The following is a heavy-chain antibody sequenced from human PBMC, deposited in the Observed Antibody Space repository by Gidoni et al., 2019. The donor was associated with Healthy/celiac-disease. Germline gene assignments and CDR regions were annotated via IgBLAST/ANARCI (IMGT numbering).Heavy chain of an antibody. CDR2: INPNSSGT. CDR3: AREVDSGYFDY. CDR1: GSTFTGYY. J-gene: IGHJ4*02. Sequence: QVQLGPSASEVKKPGPSVKVSCTASGSTFTGYYMHWVLQAPGQGLEWRGWINPNSSGTNYAQKFQGRVTMTRDTSISTAYMELSRLRSDDTAVYYGAREVDSGYFDYWGQGTLVTVSS. V-gene: IGHV1-2*02. D-gene: IGHD2-15*01.